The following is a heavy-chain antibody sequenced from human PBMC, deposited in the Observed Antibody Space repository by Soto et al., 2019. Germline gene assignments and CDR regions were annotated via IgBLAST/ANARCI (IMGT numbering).Heavy chain of an antibody. CDR3: AKGYSSSSFRSGLTLQNDFDI. CDR2: ISYDGSNK. V-gene: IGHV3-30*18. J-gene: IGHJ3*02. Sequence: QVQLVESGGGVVQPGRSLRLSCAASGFTFSSYGMHWVRQAPGKGLEWVAVISYDGSNKYYADSVKGRFTISRDNSKNTLYLQMNSLRAEDTAVYYCAKGYSSSSFRSGLTLQNDFDIWGQGTMVTVSS. D-gene: IGHD6-6*01. CDR1: GFTFSSYG.